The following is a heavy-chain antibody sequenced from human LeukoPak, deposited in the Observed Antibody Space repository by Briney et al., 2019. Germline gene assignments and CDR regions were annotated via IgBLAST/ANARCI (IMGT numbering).Heavy chain of an antibody. J-gene: IGHJ6*02. CDR1: GFTFSSYS. V-gene: IGHV3-21*01. CDR2: ISSSSSYI. D-gene: IGHD5-18*01. CDR3: AREYTAMVRRVYYYYGMDV. Sequence: GGSLGLSCAASGFTFSSYSMNWVRQAPGKGLEWVSSISSSSSYIYYADSVKGRFTISRDNAKNSLYPQMNSLRAEDTAVYYCAREYTAMVRRVYYYYGMDVWGQGTTVTVSS.